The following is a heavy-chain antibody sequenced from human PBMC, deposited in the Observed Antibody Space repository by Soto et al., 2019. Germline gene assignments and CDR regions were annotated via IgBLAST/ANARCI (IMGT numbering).Heavy chain of an antibody. D-gene: IGHD3-16*01. V-gene: IGHV1-69*12. CDR2: NIPIFGTA. Sequence: QVQLVQSGDEVKKPGSSVKVSCKASGGTFSSYAISWGRQAPGQGLEWMGGNIPIFGTANYAQKFQGRVTITADESTSTDYMELSSLRYEYTAVYYCASNYVWGSEWYFVLWGRGTLVTVSS. J-gene: IGHJ2*01. CDR1: GGTFSSYA. CDR3: ASNYVWGSEWYFVL.